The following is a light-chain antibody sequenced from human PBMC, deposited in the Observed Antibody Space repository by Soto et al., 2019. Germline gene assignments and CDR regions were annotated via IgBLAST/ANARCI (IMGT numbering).Light chain of an antibody. J-gene: IGLJ1*01. V-gene: IGLV2-14*01. CDR3: SSYTSSSTLSYA. Sequence: QSVLTKPASVSLSPGQSITISCTGTSSDVGGYNYVSWYQQHPGKAPKLMIYEVSNRPSGVSNRFSGSKSGNTASLTISGLQAEDEADYYCSSYTSSSTLSYAFGTGTKVTVL. CDR1: SSDVGGYNY. CDR2: EVS.